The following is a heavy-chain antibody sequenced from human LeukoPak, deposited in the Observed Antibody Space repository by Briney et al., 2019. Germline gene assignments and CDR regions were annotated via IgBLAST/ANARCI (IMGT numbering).Heavy chain of an antibody. D-gene: IGHD3-22*01. Sequence: SETLSLTCTISGGSISSGGYYWSWIRQHPGKGLEWIGYIYYSGSTYYNPSLKSRVTISVDTSKNQFSLKLSSVTAADTVVYYCARVRYDSSGYYFDYWGQGTLVTVSS. CDR1: GGSISSGGYY. V-gene: IGHV4-31*03. J-gene: IGHJ4*02. CDR3: ARVRYDSSGYYFDY. CDR2: IYYSGST.